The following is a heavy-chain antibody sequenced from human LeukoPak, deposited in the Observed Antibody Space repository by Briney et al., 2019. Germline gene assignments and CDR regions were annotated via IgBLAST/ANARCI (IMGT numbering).Heavy chain of an antibody. V-gene: IGHV4-34*01. CDR1: GGSFSAYY. CDR2: INHSGTT. D-gene: IGHD1-26*01. CDR3: ARGWKDPRYSGSYWFDP. Sequence: SETLSLTCAVYGGSFSAYYWSWIRQPPGKGLERIGEINHSGTTNYNPSLKSRVTISVDTSKNQFSLKVSSVTAADTAVYYCARGWKDPRYSGSYWFDPWGQGTLVTVSS. J-gene: IGHJ5*02.